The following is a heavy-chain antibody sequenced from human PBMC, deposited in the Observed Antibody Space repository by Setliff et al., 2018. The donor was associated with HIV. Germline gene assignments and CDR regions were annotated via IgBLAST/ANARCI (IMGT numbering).Heavy chain of an antibody. J-gene: IGHJ2*01. CDR1: GFTFSSYA. CDR3: AKAMNSPWHFDL. V-gene: IGHV3-23*03. D-gene: IGHD1-7*01. Sequence: GGSLRLSCAASGFTFSSYAMSWVRQAPGKGLEWVSVIYSGGSSTYYADSVKGRFTISRDNSKNTLYLQMNSLRAEDTAVYYCAKAMNSPWHFDLWGRGTLVTVSS. CDR2: IYSGGSST.